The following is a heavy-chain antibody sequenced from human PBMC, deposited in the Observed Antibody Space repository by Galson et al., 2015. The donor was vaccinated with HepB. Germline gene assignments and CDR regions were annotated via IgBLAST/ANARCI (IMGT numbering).Heavy chain of an antibody. CDR1: GFTFSGSG. D-gene: IGHD6-13*01. Sequence: SLRLSCAASGFTFSGSGIHWVRQASGKGLEWVGRIRSKANSYATAYAASVKGRFTISRDDSKNTAYLQMNSLKTEDTAVYYCTMPFIAAASWGQGTLVTVSS. V-gene: IGHV3-73*01. CDR3: TMPFIAAAS. CDR2: IRSKANSYAT. J-gene: IGHJ4*02.